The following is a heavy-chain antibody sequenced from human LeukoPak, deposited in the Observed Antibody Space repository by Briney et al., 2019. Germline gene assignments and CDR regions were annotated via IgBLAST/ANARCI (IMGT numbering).Heavy chain of an antibody. V-gene: IGHV3-7*03. Sequence: GGSLRLSCAASGFMFSSNWMSWVRLAPGKGLEWVANIKEDGTETYYVDSVKGRFTISRDNAKNSLYLQMNSLRVEDTAVYYCAKGKRYPDYWGQGTLVTVSS. CDR2: IKEDGTET. CDR3: AKGKRYPDY. CDR1: GFMFSSNW. D-gene: IGHD1-1*01. J-gene: IGHJ4*02.